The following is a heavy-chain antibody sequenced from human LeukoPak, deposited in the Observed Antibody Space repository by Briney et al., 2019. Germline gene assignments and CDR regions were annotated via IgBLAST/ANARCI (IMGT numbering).Heavy chain of an antibody. V-gene: IGHV4-4*02. CDR2: LYHTGST. J-gene: IGHJ6*03. Sequence: SETLSLTCAVSGGSISTSNWWSWVRQPPGKGLEWIGELYHTGSTNYNPSLKSRVTISVDTSKNQFSLKLSSVTAADTAVYYCARLLSGFGVVIIYYYMDVWGKGTTVTVSS. CDR1: GGSISTSNW. D-gene: IGHD3-3*01. CDR3: ARLLSGFGVVIIYYYMDV.